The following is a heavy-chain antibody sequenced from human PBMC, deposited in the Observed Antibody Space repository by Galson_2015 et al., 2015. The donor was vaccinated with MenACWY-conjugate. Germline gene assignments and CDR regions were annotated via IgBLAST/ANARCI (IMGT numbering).Heavy chain of an antibody. CDR3: ARDEDDRYRPFEY. J-gene: IGHJ4*02. V-gene: IGHV1-18*01. D-gene: IGHD5-12*01. Sequence: SVKVSCKASGYTFSSYGFSWVRQAPGQGLEWMGWISACNGKTKYAEKVQGRVTMTTDTSTSTAYTELRSLRSDDTAVYYCARDEDDRYRPFEYWGQGTLVTVSS. CDR2: ISACNGKT. CDR1: GYTFSSYG.